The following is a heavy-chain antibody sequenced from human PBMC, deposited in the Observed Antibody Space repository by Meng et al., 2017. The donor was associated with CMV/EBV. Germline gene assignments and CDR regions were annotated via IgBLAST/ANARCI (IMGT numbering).Heavy chain of an antibody. D-gene: IGHD1-26*01. CDR2: ISAYNGNT. CDR1: GYTFTSYG. CDR3: ARGVGAELDAEYFQH. Sequence: NRTGASGKGSCKAAGYTFTSYGISWVRQAPGQGLEWMGWISAYNGNTNYAQKLQGRVTMTTDTSTSTAYMELRSLRSDDTAVYYCARGVGAELDAEYFQHWGQGTLVTVSS. J-gene: IGHJ1*01. V-gene: IGHV1-18*01.